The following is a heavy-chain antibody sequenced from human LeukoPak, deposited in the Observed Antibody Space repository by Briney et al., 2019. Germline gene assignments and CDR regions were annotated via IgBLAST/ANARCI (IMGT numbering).Heavy chain of an antibody. J-gene: IGHJ4*02. V-gene: IGHV4-31*03. CDR1: GGSISSGGYY. CDR3: ARGTYDSSGYYLFS. Sequence: SETLSLTCTVSGGSISSGGYYWSWIRQHPGKGLEWIGYIYYSGSTYYNPSLKSRVTISVDTSKNQISLKLSSVTAADTAVYYCARGTYDSSGYYLFSWGQGTLVTVSS. D-gene: IGHD3-22*01. CDR2: IYYSGST.